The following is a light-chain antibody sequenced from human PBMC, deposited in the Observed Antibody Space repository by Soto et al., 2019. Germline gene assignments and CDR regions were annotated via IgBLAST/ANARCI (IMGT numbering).Light chain of an antibody. CDR3: QQYDNYPLT. V-gene: IGKV1-5*01. Sequence: DIQMTQSHSTLSASVRDRVTITSLAIQSVRSWLAWYQQKPGRAPKFLIYDASSLESGVPSRFSGSGSGTEFTLTISNLQPDDFATYYCQQYDNYPLTFGGGTKVDIK. CDR1: QSVRSW. J-gene: IGKJ4*01. CDR2: DAS.